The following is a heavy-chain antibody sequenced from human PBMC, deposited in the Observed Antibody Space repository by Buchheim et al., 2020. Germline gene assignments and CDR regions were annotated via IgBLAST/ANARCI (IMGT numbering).Heavy chain of an antibody. D-gene: IGHD3-3*01. CDR3: ASRTSAVGRRFLEWLLSS. Sequence: QAQLVQSGAEVKKPGSSVKVSCKASGGTFSSYAISWVRQAPGQGLEWMGGIIPIFGTANYAQKFQGRVTITADESTSTAYMELSSLRSEDTAVYYCASRTSAVGRRFLEWLLSSWGQGTL. J-gene: IGHJ4*02. CDR1: GGTFSSYA. CDR2: IIPIFGTA. V-gene: IGHV1-69*01.